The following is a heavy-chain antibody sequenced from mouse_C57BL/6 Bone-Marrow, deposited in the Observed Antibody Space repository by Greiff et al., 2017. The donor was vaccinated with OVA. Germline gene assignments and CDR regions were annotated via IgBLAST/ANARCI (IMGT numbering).Heavy chain of an antibody. CDR1: GYTFTSYG. CDR2: IYPRSGNT. CDR3: ARGTTTTVVAFPFDY. V-gene: IGHV1-81*01. J-gene: IGHJ2*01. D-gene: IGHD1-1*01. Sequence: QVQLKQSGAELARPGASVKLSCKASGYTFTSYGISWVKQRTGQGLEWIGEIYPRSGNTYYNEKFKGKATLTADKSSSTAYMELRSLTSEDSAVYFCARGTTTTVVAFPFDYWGQGTTLTVSS.